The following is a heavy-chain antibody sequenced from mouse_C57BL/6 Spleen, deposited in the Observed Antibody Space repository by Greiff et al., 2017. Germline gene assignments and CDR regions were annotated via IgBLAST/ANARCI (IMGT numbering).Heavy chain of an antibody. Sequence: VQLQQPGAELVKPGASVKVSCKASGYTFTSYWMHWVKQRPGQGLEWIGRIHPSDSDTNYNQKFKGKATFTVDKSSSTAYMQLSSLTSEDSAVYYCAIDYGSSYDAMDYWGQGTSVTVSS. D-gene: IGHD1-1*01. V-gene: IGHV1-74*01. J-gene: IGHJ4*01. CDR1: GYTFTSYW. CDR2: IHPSDSDT. CDR3: AIDYGSSYDAMDY.